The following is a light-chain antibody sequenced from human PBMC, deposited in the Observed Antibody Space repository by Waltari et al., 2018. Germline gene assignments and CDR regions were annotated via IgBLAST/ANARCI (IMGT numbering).Light chain of an antibody. CDR2: EVT. Sequence: QSALTQPASVSASPGQSITISCTGTSSDVGGYNHVSWSQQHPGKAPILIIYEVTNRPSGVSARFSASKSGNTASLAISGLQGEDEADYYCSSFSSRGTLVVFGGGTKLTVL. J-gene: IGLJ3*02. CDR1: SSDVGGYNH. V-gene: IGLV2-14*01. CDR3: SSFSSRGTLVV.